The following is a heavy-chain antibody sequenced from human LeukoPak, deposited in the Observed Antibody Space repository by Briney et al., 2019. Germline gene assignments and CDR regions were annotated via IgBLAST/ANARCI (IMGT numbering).Heavy chain of an antibody. CDR2: IWYDGSNK. D-gene: IGHD6-13*01. J-gene: IGHJ4*02. CDR1: GFTFSSYG. Sequence: QPGRSLRLSCATSGFTFSSYGMHWVRQAPGKGLEWVAVIWYDGSNKYYADSVKGRFTISRDNSKNTLYLQMNSLRAEDTAVYYCAKDRRSSSWYPTIGYYDDYWGQGTLVSVSS. V-gene: IGHV3-33*06. CDR3: AKDRRSSSWYPTIGYYDDY.